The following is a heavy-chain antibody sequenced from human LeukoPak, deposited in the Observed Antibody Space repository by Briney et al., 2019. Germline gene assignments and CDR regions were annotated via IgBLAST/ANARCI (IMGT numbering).Heavy chain of an antibody. D-gene: IGHD1-26*01. V-gene: IGHV3-74*01. CDR2: IKSDGTST. Sequence: GGSLRLSCAASGFTFSSYGMHWVRQAPGKGLVWVSRIKSDGTSTSYADSVKGRFTMSRDNAKNTLYLQMNSLRDEDTAVYYCAKGGTYSFDYWGQGTLLTVSS. CDR1: GFTFSSYG. CDR3: AKGGTYSFDY. J-gene: IGHJ4*02.